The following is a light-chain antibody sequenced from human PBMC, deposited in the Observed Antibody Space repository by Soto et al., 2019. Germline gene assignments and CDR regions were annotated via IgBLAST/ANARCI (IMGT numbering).Light chain of an antibody. CDR3: QQHENLPLT. V-gene: IGKV1-33*01. Sequence: DIQMTQSPSSLSASVGDRVTITCQASQDISDNLKWYHQKPGKAPKVLIYDASNLETGVPSRFSGSGAGTDFNFTISSLQPEYIATYYGQQHENLPLTCGGGTKVEIK. CDR1: QDISDN. J-gene: IGKJ4*01. CDR2: DAS.